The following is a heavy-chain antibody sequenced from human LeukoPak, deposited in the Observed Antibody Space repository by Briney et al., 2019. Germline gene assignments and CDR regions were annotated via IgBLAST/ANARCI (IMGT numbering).Heavy chain of an antibody. CDR1: GFTFSSYA. Sequence: GGSLRLSCAASGFTFSSYAMSWVRQAPGEGLEWVSAISGSGGSTYYADSVKGRFTISRDNSKNTLYLQMNSLRAEDTAVYYCAKFGNSQYCSSTSCPFDYWGQGTLVTVSS. CDR2: ISGSGGST. J-gene: IGHJ4*02. CDR3: AKFGNSQYCSSTSCPFDY. D-gene: IGHD2-2*01. V-gene: IGHV3-23*01.